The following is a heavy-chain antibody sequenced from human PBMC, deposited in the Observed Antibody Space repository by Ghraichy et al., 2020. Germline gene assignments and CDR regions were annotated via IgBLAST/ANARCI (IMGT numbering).Heavy chain of an antibody. J-gene: IGHJ6*02. Sequence: ESLNISCTVSGGSMSNYFWSWIRQPAGKGLEWIGRIYISGSTKYNPSLKSRVTMSVDTSKNQFSLNLSSVTAADTAVYYCARGTYCSGGSCYSYYYYGMDVWGQGTTVTVSS. D-gene: IGHD2-15*01. CDR3: ARGTYCSGGSCYSYYYYGMDV. CDR1: GGSMSNYF. V-gene: IGHV4-4*07. CDR2: IYISGST.